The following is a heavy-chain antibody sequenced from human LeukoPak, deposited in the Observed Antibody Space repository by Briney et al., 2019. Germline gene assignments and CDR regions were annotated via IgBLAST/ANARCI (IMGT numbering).Heavy chain of an antibody. Sequence: GASVKVSCKASGYTFTSCYMHWVRQAPGQGLEWMGIINPSGGSTSYAQKFQGRVTMTRDTSTSTVYMELSSLRSEDTAVYYCATMDYSSPGFDYWGQGTLVTVSS. D-gene: IGHD2-15*01. CDR2: INPSGGST. J-gene: IGHJ4*02. CDR1: GYTFTSCY. CDR3: ATMDYSSPGFDY. V-gene: IGHV1-46*01.